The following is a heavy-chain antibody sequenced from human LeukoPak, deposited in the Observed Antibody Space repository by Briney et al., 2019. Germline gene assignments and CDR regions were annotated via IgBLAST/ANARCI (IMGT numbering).Heavy chain of an antibody. CDR3: ARHPPRDGSAFDY. CDR2: MYYSGTT. J-gene: IGHJ4*02. Sequence: SETLSLTCTVSGGSISSGSYYWGWIRQPPGKGLEWIASMYYSGTTFYSPSQKSRVTISVDTSKNQLSLKLGSVTAADTAVYYCARHPPRDGSAFDYWGQGTLVTVSS. V-gene: IGHV4-39*01. CDR1: GGSISSGSYY.